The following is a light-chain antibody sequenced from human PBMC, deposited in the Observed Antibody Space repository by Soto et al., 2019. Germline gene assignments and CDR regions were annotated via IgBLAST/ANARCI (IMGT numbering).Light chain of an antibody. Sequence: DIQLTQSPSFLSASVGDRVTITCRASQGSSNYLAWYQQKPGKAPKLLFYAVSTLQCGVPSRFSGSGSGTEFTLPVSGLQPEDFATYYCQRLNDYPTATFGGGTKVAI. J-gene: IGKJ4*01. CDR3: QRLNDYPTAT. CDR2: AVS. V-gene: IGKV1-9*01. CDR1: QGSSNY.